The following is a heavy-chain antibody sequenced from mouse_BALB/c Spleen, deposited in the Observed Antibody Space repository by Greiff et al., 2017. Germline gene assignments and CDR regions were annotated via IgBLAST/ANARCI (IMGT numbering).Heavy chain of an antibody. CDR1: GFTFSSYA. V-gene: IGHV5-9-4*01. J-gene: IGHJ4*01. CDR2: ISSGGSYT. Sequence: EVKVVESGGGLVKPGGSLKLSCAASGFTFSSYAMSWVRQSPEKRLEWVAEISSGGSYTYYPDTVTGRFTISRDNAKNTLYLEMSSLRSEDTAMYYCARGITTVERAMDYWGQGTSVTVSS. CDR3: ARGITTVERAMDY. D-gene: IGHD1-1*01.